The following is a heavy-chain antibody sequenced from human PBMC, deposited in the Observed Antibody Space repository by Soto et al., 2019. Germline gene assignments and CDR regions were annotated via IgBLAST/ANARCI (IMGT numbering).Heavy chain of an antibody. CDR1: GFTFSSYA. CDR3: ARDKVGSYLDY. V-gene: IGHV3-30-3*01. Sequence: GGSLRLSCEASGFTFSSYAMHWVRQAPGKGLEWVAVISYDGSNKYYADSVKGRFTISRDNSKNTLYLQMNSLRAEDTAVYYCARDKVGSYLDYWGQGTLVTVSS. D-gene: IGHD1-26*01. CDR2: ISYDGSNK. J-gene: IGHJ4*02.